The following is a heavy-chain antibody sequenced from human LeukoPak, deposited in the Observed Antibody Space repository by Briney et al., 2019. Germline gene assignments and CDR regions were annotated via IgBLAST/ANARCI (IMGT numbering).Heavy chain of an antibody. CDR3: ARVIAVAGTLDY. V-gene: IGHV3-30-3*01. Sequence: GGSLRLPCAASGFTFSSYAMHWVRQAPGKGLEWVAVISYDGSNKYYADSVKGRFTISRDNSKNTLYLQMNSLRAEDTAVYYCARVIAVAGTLDYWGQGTLVTVSS. D-gene: IGHD6-19*01. CDR1: GFTFSSYA. CDR2: ISYDGSNK. J-gene: IGHJ4*02.